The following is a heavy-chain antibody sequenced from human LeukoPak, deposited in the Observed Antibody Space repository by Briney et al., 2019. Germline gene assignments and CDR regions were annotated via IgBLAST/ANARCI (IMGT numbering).Heavy chain of an antibody. CDR3: ARGAIAAAGTGPY. J-gene: IGHJ4*02. D-gene: IGHD6-13*01. Sequence: GGSLRLSCAASGFTFSSYAMSWVRQAPGEGLEWVSSISSSSSYIYYADSVKGRFTISRDNAKNSLYLQMNSLRAEDTAVYYCARGAIAAAGTGPYWGQGTLVTVSS. CDR2: ISSSSSYI. CDR1: GFTFSSYA. V-gene: IGHV3-21*01.